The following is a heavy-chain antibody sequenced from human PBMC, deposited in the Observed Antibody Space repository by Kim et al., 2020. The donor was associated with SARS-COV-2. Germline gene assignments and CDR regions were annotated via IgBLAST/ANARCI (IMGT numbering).Heavy chain of an antibody. V-gene: IGHV3-23*01. Sequence: GGSLRLSCAASGFTFSSYAMSWVRQAPGKGLEWVSAISGSGGSTYYADSVKGRFTISRDNSKNTLYLQMNSLRAEDTAVYYCATRITMVRGVISVPYFDYWGQGTLVTVSS. CDR3: ATRITMVRGVISVPYFDY. J-gene: IGHJ4*02. D-gene: IGHD3-10*01. CDR1: GFTFSSYA. CDR2: ISGSGGST.